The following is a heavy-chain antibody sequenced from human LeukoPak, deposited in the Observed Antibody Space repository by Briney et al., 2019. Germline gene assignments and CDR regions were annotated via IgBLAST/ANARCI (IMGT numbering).Heavy chain of an antibody. CDR3: ARDGPGVVVVPAASYYYYGMDV. CDR2: ISAYNGNT. Sequence: ASVKVSCKASGYTFTSYGISWVRQAPGQGLEWMGWISAYNGNTNYAQKLQGRVTMTTDPSTSTAYMELRSLRSDDTAVYYCARDGPGVVVVPAASYYYYGMDVWGQGTTVTVSS. D-gene: IGHD2-2*01. V-gene: IGHV1-18*01. J-gene: IGHJ6*02. CDR1: GYTFTSYG.